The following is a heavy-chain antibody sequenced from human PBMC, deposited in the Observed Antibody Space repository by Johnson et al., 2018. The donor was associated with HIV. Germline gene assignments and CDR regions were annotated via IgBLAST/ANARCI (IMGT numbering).Heavy chain of an antibody. CDR2: IGTAGDT. CDR3: ARVAVAGTYAFDI. CDR1: GFTFSSYG. D-gene: IGHD6-19*01. Sequence: VQLVESGGGVVQPGRSLRLSCAASGFTFSSYGMHWVRQAPGKGLEWVSGIGTAGDTYYPGSVKGRFTLSRENAKNSLYLQMNSLRAGDTAVYYCARVAVAGTYAFDIWGEGTMVTVSS. J-gene: IGHJ3*02. V-gene: IGHV3-13*01.